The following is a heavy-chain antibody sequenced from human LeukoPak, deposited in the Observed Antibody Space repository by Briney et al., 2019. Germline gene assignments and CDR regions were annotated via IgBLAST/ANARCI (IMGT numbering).Heavy chain of an antibody. CDR2: INPSGGST. Sequence: ASVKVSCKASGYTFTGYYVFWVRQAPGQGLEWMGIINPSGGSTSYAQKFQGRVTMTRDTSTSTVYMELSSLRSEDTAVYYCARGLYCSSTSCYGGMDVWGQGTTVTVSS. J-gene: IGHJ6*02. CDR1: GYTFTGYY. CDR3: ARGLYCSSTSCYGGMDV. D-gene: IGHD2-2*01. V-gene: IGHV1-46*01.